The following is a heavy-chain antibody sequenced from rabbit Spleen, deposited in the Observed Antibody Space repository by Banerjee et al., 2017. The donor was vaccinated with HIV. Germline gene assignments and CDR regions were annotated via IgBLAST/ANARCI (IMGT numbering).Heavy chain of an antibody. CDR1: GFSFSDKAV. CDR3: ARDRTYSTLSQYYFHL. J-gene: IGHJ4*01. D-gene: IGHD6-1*01. V-gene: IGHV1S45*01. Sequence: QEQLVESGGGLVQPEGSLKLSCTASGFSFSDKAVMCWVRQAPGKGLEWIAYINAITGRAVYASWAKGRFTFSKTSSTTVDLKVTSLTVADTATYFCARDRTYSTLSQYYFHLWGQGTLVTVS. CDR2: INAITGRA.